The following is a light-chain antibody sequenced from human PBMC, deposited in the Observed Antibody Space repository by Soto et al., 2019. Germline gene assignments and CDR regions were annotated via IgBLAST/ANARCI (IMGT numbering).Light chain of an antibody. Sequence: ELVLTQSPATLSLSPGERATLSCRASQSVSSYLAWYQQKPGQAPSLLIYDASNRATGIPARFSGSGSGTDFTLTISSLEPEDFAVYYCQQRSNWPPMYTFGQGTKLEIK. J-gene: IGKJ2*01. CDR1: QSVSSY. V-gene: IGKV3-11*01. CDR2: DAS. CDR3: QQRSNWPPMYT.